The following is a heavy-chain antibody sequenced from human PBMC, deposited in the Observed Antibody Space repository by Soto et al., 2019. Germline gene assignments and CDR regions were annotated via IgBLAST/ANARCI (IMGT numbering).Heavy chain of an antibody. D-gene: IGHD3-22*01. CDR1: GFTFSSYA. CDR2: ISGSGGST. CDR3: ATDRGGYYYDSSGYYEFDY. Sequence: EVQLLESGGGLVQPGGSLRLSCAASGFTFSSYAMSWVRQAPGKGLEWVSAISGSGGSTYYADSVKGRFTISRDNSKNTLYLQMISLRAEDTAVYYCATDRGGYYYDSSGYYEFDYWGQGTLVTVSS. V-gene: IGHV3-23*01. J-gene: IGHJ4*02.